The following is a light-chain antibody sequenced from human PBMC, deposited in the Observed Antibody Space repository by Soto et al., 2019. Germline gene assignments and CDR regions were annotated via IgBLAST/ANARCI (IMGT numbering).Light chain of an antibody. Sequence: IQMTQSPSSLSASVGDRFTITCRASQGIRNELSWFQQRPGNAPTLLISAASRLQSGVPSRFSGRGSGTAFTLTISSLQPEDFATYYCLKDYDYPRKFGQGIKVDIK. CDR1: QGIRNE. CDR2: AAS. V-gene: IGKV1-6*01. J-gene: IGKJ1*01. CDR3: LKDYDYPRK.